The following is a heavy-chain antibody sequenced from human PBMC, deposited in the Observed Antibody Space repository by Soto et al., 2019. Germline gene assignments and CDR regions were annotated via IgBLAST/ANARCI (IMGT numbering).Heavy chain of an antibody. Sequence: QVQLVESGGGVVQPGRSLRLSCAASGFTFSSYAMHWVRQAPGKGLEWVAVISYDGSNKYYADSVKGRFTISRDNSKNTLYLQMNSLRAEDTAGYYCARSSEQWLVLGSDYWGQGTLVTVSS. J-gene: IGHJ4*02. V-gene: IGHV3-30-3*01. CDR2: ISYDGSNK. CDR1: GFTFSSYA. CDR3: ARSSEQWLVLGSDY. D-gene: IGHD6-19*01.